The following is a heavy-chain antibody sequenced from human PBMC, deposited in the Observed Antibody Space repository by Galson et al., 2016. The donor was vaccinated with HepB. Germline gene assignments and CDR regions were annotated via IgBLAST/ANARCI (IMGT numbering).Heavy chain of an antibody. V-gene: IGHV1-46*01. CDR2: INPHAGGT. J-gene: IGHJ6*02. D-gene: IGHD3-16*01. CDR3: ARCLGASMINNFGMNV. Sequence: SVKVSCKASGFTFTSYYLHWVRQAPGQGLEWMGVINPHAGGTSYAQKFQGRVTMTRDTSRSTVYMELSSLTSDDTAWYFCARCLGASMINNFGMNVWGQGTTVTVSS. CDR1: GFTFTSYY.